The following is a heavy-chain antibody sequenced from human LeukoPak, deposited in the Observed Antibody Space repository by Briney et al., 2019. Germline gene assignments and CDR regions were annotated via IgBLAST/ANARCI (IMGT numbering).Heavy chain of an antibody. CDR3: ARDRSGGAYYYYGMDV. D-gene: IGHD3-10*01. V-gene: IGHV1-8*01. CDR2: MNPNSGNT. Sequence: GASVKVSCKASGYTFTSYDINWVRQATGQGLEWMGWMNPNSGNTGYAQKFQGRVTMTRNTSISTAYMELSSLRSEDTAVYYCARDRSGGAYYYYGMDVWGQGTTVTVSS. CDR1: GYTFTSYD. J-gene: IGHJ6*02.